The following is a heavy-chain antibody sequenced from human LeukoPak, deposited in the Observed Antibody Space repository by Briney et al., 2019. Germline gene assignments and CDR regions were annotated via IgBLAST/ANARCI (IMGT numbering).Heavy chain of an antibody. CDR3: ASQQWLVQLFDY. Sequence: SETLSLTCAVYGGSFSGYYWSWTRQPPGKGLEWIGEINHSGSTNYNPSLKSRVTISVDTSKNQFSLKLSSVTAADTAVYYCASQQWLVQLFDYWGQGTLVTVSS. CDR2: INHSGST. V-gene: IGHV4-34*01. J-gene: IGHJ4*02. D-gene: IGHD6-19*01. CDR1: GGSFSGYY.